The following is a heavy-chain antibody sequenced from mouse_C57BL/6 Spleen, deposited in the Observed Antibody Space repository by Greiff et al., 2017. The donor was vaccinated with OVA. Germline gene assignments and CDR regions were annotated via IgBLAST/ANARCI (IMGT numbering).Heavy chain of an antibody. CDR3: ARESELGRGGYFDY. Sequence: DVKLVESEGGLVQPGSSMKLSCTASGFTFSDYYMAWVRQVPEKGLEWVANINYDGSSTYYLDSLKSRFIISRDNAKNILYLQMSSLKSEDTATYYCARESELGRGGYFDYWGQGTTLTVSS. J-gene: IGHJ2*01. CDR1: GFTFSDYY. D-gene: IGHD4-1*01. V-gene: IGHV5-16*01. CDR2: INYDGSST.